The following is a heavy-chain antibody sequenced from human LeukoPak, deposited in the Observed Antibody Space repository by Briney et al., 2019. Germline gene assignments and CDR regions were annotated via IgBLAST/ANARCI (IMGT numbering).Heavy chain of an antibody. Sequence: GGSLRLSCEATGFTFTKYWMSWVRQAPGKGLEWVANIKEDGSEIYYVDSVKGRFTISRDNAKNSLYLQMNSLRVDDTAVYHCGMDMDVRGQGTTVTVSS. CDR2: IKEDGSEI. D-gene: IGHD2-8*01. J-gene: IGHJ6*02. V-gene: IGHV3-7*01. CDR3: GMDMDV. CDR1: GFTFTKYW.